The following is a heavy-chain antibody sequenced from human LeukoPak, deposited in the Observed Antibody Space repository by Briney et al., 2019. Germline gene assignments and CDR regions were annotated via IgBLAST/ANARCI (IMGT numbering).Heavy chain of an antibody. J-gene: IGHJ3*02. Sequence: SVKVSCKASVGTFSRYAISWVRQAPGQGLEWMGEIIPIFGTANYAQKIQGRVTITAGKSPSTAYMELSSLRSEDTAVYYCARDPLGYCSGGSCYLGFYFDIWGQGTMVTVSS. CDR1: VGTFSRYA. D-gene: IGHD2-15*01. CDR2: IIPIFGTA. CDR3: ARDPLGYCSGGSCYLGFYFDI. V-gene: IGHV1-69*06.